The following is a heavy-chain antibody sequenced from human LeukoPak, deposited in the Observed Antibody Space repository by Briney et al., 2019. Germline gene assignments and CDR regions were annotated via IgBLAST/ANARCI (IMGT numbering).Heavy chain of an antibody. J-gene: IGHJ4*02. CDR3: ARLGLGYYFDY. Sequence: GGSLRLSCAVSGFTFNSYNMNWVRQAPGKGLEWVSYISVSRSTKYYADSVKGRFTISRDTAKNSLYLQMNSLRDDDTAVYYCARLGLGYYFDYWGQGTLVTVSS. CDR2: ISVSRSTK. V-gene: IGHV3-48*02. CDR1: GFTFNSYN. D-gene: IGHD5-12*01.